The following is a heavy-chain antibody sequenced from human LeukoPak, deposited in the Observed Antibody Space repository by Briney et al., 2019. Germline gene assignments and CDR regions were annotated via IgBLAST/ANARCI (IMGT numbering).Heavy chain of an antibody. V-gene: IGHV5-51*01. Sequence: HGESLQISCEASGDSFTTYWIGWVRQMPGKGLEWMGSTYPGDSGTRYSPLFQVHVTIAADKSISIAYLQWSSLKASDTAVYYCARQHGSGSYYSRAIDYGGQGTLVTVSS. J-gene: IGHJ4*02. CDR2: TYPGDSGT. D-gene: IGHD3-10*01. CDR3: ARQHGSGSYYSRAIDY. CDR1: GDSFTTYW.